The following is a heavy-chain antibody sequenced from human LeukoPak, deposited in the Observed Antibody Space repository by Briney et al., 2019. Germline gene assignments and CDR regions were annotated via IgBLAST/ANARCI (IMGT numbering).Heavy chain of an antibody. D-gene: IGHD3-10*01. CDR3: VRDGEGVAISVNYWFDP. J-gene: IGHJ5*02. CDR2: MNPNTGST. CDR1: GFIFAKYD. V-gene: IGHV1-8*01. Sequence: GASVTVSCKASGFIFAKYDINWVRQASGQRLEWMGWMNPNTGSTGYAQTFQGRVTMTRDTATSTAYMELRGLRSEDTAVYYCVRDGEGVAISVNYWFDPWGQGTLVTVSS.